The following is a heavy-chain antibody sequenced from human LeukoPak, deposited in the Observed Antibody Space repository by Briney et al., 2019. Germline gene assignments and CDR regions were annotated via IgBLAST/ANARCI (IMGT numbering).Heavy chain of an antibody. V-gene: IGHV4-34*01. J-gene: IGHJ3*02. CDR2: INHSGST. CDR1: GGSFSGYY. D-gene: IGHD3-10*01. CDR3: ARGRTPMVRGVMNAFDI. Sequence: SETLSLTCAVYGGSFSGYYWSWIRQPPGKGLEWIGEINHSGSTNYNPSLKSRVTISVDTSKNQFSLKLSSVTAADTAVYYCARGRTPMVRGVMNAFDIRGQGTMVTVSS.